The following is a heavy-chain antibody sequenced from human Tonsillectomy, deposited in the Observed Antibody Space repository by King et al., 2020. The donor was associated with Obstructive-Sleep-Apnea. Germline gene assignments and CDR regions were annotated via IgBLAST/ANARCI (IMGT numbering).Heavy chain of an antibody. V-gene: IGHV4-59*08. CDR2: IYYSGST. Sequence: QLQESGPGLVKPSETLSLTCTVSGGSISSYYWSWIRQPPGKGLEWIGYIYYSGSTNYNPPLKSRVTISVDTSKNQFSLKLSSVIAADTAVYYCAKLFSWEPDYWGQGTLVTVSS. CDR1: GGSISSYY. CDR3: AKLFSWEPDY. J-gene: IGHJ4*02. D-gene: IGHD1-26*01.